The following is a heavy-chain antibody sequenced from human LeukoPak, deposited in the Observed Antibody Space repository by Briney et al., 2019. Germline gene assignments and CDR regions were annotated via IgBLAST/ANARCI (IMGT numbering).Heavy chain of an antibody. Sequence: GGPLGLSCAASGFTFSKYWMLWVRQPPGKELEAVSRINTDGTVTTYADSVKGRFTVSRDNADNTMFLQMNSVIGEDTAVYYCATKQWLAPPPDSWGQGTPVTVSS. D-gene: IGHD6-19*01. J-gene: IGHJ4*02. CDR2: INTDGTVT. CDR3: ATKQWLAPPPDS. CDR1: GFTFSKYW. V-gene: IGHV3-74*01.